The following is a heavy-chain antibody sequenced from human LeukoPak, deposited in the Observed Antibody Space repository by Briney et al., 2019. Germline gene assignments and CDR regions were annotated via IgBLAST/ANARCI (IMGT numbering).Heavy chain of an antibody. J-gene: IGHJ4*02. V-gene: IGHV4-34*01. CDR3: ARGWSGAVAGN. D-gene: IGHD6-19*01. Sequence: PSETLSLTCTVSGGSISSYYWSWIRQPPGKGLEWIGEIKHNGDTNYNPSLKTRVTISADTSKDQFSLKLTSVTAADTAVYYCARGWSGAVAGNWGQGTLVTVSS. CDR2: IKHNGDT. CDR1: GGSISSYY.